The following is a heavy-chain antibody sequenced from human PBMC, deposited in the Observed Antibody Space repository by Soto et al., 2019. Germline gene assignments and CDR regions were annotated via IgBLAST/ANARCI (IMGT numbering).Heavy chain of an antibody. J-gene: IGHJ6*01. D-gene: IGHD3-10*01. Sequence: QVQLVESGGGVVQPGRSLRLSCAASGFTFSSYGMHWVRQAPGKGLEWVAVISYDGSNKYYADSVKGRFTISRDNSKNTRYLQMNSLSAEDTAVYYCAKGGGYYYGMDVWGQGTTVTVSS. CDR1: GFTFSSYG. CDR2: ISYDGSNK. V-gene: IGHV3-30*18. CDR3: AKGGGYYYGMDV.